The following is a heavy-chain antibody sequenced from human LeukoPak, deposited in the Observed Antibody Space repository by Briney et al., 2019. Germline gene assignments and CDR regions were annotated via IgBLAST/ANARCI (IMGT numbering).Heavy chain of an antibody. CDR2: VYYSGTA. J-gene: IGHJ4*02. D-gene: IGHD3-22*01. CDR3: ARGFYDGSAYFPFDS. Sequence: SQTLSLTCTVSGDSFSSGGFFWNWIRQLPGKGLEWIAYVYYSGTAYYNPSLKSRVSISVDASKNQFSLQLTSVTAADTAVYFCARGFYDGSAYFPFDSWGQGILVSVSS. V-gene: IGHV4-31*03. CDR1: GDSFSSGGFF.